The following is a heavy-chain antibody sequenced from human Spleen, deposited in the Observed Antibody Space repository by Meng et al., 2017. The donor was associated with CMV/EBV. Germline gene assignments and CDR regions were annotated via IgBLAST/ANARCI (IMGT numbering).Heavy chain of an antibody. J-gene: IGHJ6*02. CDR1: GYTFISYD. CDR2: MNPDSGNT. Sequence: ASVKVSCTASGYTFISYDINWVRQATGQGLEWMGWMNPDSGNTGYAQKFQGRVTITRNTSISTAYMELSSLRSEDTAVYYCARGATYYDFWSGYYPGGGNYYYHGMDVWGQGTTVTVSS. CDR3: ARGATYYDFWSGYYPGGGNYYYHGMDV. D-gene: IGHD3-3*01. V-gene: IGHV1-8*03.